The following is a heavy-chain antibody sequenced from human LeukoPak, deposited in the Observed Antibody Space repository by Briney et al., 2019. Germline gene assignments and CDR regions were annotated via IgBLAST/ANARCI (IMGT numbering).Heavy chain of an antibody. J-gene: IGHJ4*02. D-gene: IGHD5-24*01. CDR1: GGSFSGYY. CDR3: ARDEMATIGRALDY. CDR2: INHSGST. Sequence: KPSETLSLTCAVYGGSFSGYYWSWIRQPPGKGLEWIGEINHSGSTNYNPSLKSRVTISVDTSKNQLSLKLSSVTAADTAVYYCARDEMATIGRALDYWGQGTLVTVSS. V-gene: IGHV4-34*01.